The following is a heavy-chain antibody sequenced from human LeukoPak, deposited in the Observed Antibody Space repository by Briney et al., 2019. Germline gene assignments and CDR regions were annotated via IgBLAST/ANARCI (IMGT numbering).Heavy chain of an antibody. CDR1: GGTFSSHA. V-gene: IGHV1-69*05. D-gene: IGHD2-2*01. CDR2: IIPISGTA. CDR3: ARGLQYQLLKALRYYYMDV. J-gene: IGHJ6*03. Sequence: SVKVSCKASGGTFSSHAIAWVRQAPGQGPEWMGGIIPISGTADYAQKFQGRVAITTDQSTSTAYMELSSLTSDDTAVYYCARGLQYQLLKALRYYYMDVWGEGTTVTVSS.